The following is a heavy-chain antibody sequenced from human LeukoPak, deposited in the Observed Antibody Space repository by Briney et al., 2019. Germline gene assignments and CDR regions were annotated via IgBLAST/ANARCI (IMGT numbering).Heavy chain of an antibody. J-gene: IGHJ4*02. CDR1: GGSVSSGSYY. V-gene: IGHV4-61*01. Sequence: SETLSLTCTVSGGSVSSGSYYWSWIRQPPGKGLEWIGYIYYSGSTNYNPSLKSRVTISVDTSKNQFSLKLSSVTAADTAVYYCARASTVVVVAATGGFDYWGQGTLVTVSS. CDR3: ARASTVVVVAATGGFDY. D-gene: IGHD2-15*01. CDR2: IYYSGST.